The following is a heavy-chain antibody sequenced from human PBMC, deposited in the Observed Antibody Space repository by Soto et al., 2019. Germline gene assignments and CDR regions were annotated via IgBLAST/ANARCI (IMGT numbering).Heavy chain of an antibody. CDR1: GASLSGYY. J-gene: IGHJ4*02. CDR3: ATTLYGSGTYYNSYPPLF. V-gene: IGHV3-7*01. D-gene: IGHD3-10*01. CDR2: IKQDGIEK. Sequence: ETLSLTCAVYGASLSGYYFSWIRQAPGKGLEWVANIKQDGIEKKYVDSVKGRFTISRDNAKNSLYLQMNSLRAEDTAVYYCATTLYGSGTYYNSYPPLFWGQGTLVTVSS.